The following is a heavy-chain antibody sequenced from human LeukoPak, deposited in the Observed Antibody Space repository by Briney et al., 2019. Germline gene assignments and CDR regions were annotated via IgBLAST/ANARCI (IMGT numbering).Heavy chain of an antibody. CDR3: ARRGYSGYDEKGSGWFDP. D-gene: IGHD5-12*01. J-gene: IGHJ5*02. V-gene: IGHV4-34*01. CDR1: GGSFSGYY. CDR2: INHSGST. Sequence: SETLSLTCAVYGGSFSGYYWSWIRQPPGKGLEWIGEINHSGSTNYNPSLKSRVTISVDTSKNQFSLKLRSVTAADTAVYYCARRGYSGYDEKGSGWFDPWGQGTLVTVSS.